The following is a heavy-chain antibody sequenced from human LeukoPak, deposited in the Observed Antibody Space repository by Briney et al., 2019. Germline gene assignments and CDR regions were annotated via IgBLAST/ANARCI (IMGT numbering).Heavy chain of an antibody. J-gene: IGHJ4*02. CDR3: TTFSLGATNY. V-gene: IGHV3-15*01. Sequence: KSKTDGGTTDYSAPVKGRFTISRDDSESTLYLQVNSLKTEDTAVYYCTTFSLGATNYWGQGTLVTVSS. CDR2: KSKTDGGTT. D-gene: IGHD1-26*01.